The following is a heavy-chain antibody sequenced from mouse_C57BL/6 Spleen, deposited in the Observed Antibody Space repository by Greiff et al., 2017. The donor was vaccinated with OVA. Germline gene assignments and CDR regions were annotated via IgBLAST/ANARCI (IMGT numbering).Heavy chain of an antibody. J-gene: IGHJ3*01. V-gene: IGHV1-74*01. CDR3: AMTRGYYVRAY. CDR1: GYTFTSYW. Sequence: QVQLQQSGAELVKPGASVKVSCKASGYTFTSYWMSWVKQRPGQGLEWIGRIHPSDSDTNYNQKFKGKVTLTVDKSYSTAYMQLSSLTSEDSAVDYCAMTRGYYVRAYWGQGTLVTVSA. D-gene: IGHD2-3*01. CDR2: IHPSDSDT.